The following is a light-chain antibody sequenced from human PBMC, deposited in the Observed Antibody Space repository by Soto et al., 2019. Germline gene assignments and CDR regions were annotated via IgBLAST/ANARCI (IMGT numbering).Light chain of an antibody. Sequence: QSLLSQPPAASASLGASVTLTYTLSSGYSNYKVDWYQQRPGKGPRFVMRVGTGGIVGSKGDGIPDRFSVLGSGLNRYLTIKNIQEEDESDYHCGADHGSGSNFVYVFGTGTKLTVL. V-gene: IGLV9-49*01. CDR2: VGTGGIVG. CDR3: GADHGSGSNFVYV. CDR1: SGYSNYK. J-gene: IGLJ1*01.